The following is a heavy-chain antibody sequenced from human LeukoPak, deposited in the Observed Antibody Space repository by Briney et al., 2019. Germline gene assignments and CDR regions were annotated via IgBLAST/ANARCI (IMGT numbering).Heavy chain of an antibody. CDR2: LGPSSNAI. V-gene: IGHV3-48*02. CDR3: AGAAYASSPDY. D-gene: IGHD6-13*01. Sequence: PGGSLRLSCAASGFTFSGYTMIWPRRAPGKGLEGLSYLGPSSNAIHYADSVKGRFTISRDNAKNSLYLQMNSLRDDDTAVYYCAGAAYASSPDYWGQGTLVTVSS. CDR1: GFTFSGYT. J-gene: IGHJ4*02.